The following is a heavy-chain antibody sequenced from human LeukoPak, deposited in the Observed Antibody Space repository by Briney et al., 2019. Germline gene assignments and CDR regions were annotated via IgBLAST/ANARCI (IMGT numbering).Heavy chain of an antibody. Sequence: PSETLSLTCTVSLDSTTSNFWSWVRKPPGKGLELIGDIHRSGSPNYNPSLQSRVTISIDRSRNQIALELSSVTAADTAVYYCAREILGGFNPGAYWGQGTLVTVSS. CDR2: IHRSGSP. J-gene: IGHJ4*02. D-gene: IGHD1-14*01. CDR1: LDSTTSNF. CDR3: AREILGGFNPGAY. V-gene: IGHV4-59*12.